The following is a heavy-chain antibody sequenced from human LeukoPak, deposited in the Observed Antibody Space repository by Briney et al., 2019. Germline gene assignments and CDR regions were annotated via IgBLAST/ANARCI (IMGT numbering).Heavy chain of an antibody. Sequence: GGSLRLSCAASGFTFSSYWMHWVRQAPGKGLVWVSRINSDGSSTSYADSVKGRFTISRDNAKNTLYLQMNSLRAEDTAVYYCASGGSSSGWLYYYYYYMDVWGKGTTVTVSS. CDR3: ASGGSSSGWLYYYYYYMDV. D-gene: IGHD6-19*01. CDR2: INSDGSST. J-gene: IGHJ6*03. CDR1: GFTFSSYW. V-gene: IGHV3-74*01.